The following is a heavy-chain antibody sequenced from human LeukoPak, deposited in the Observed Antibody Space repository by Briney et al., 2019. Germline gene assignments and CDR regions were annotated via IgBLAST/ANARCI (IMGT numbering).Heavy chain of an antibody. CDR2: IYYSGST. CDR3: ARMVRGVISDLGNWFDP. J-gene: IGHJ5*02. Sequence: SETLSLTCTVSGGSISSHYWSWIRQPPGKGLEWIGYIYYSGSTNYNPALKSRVTISVDTSKSQFSLKLSSVSAADTAVCYCARMVRGVISDLGNWFDPWGQGTLVTVSS. V-gene: IGHV4-59*11. CDR1: GGSISSHY. D-gene: IGHD3-10*01.